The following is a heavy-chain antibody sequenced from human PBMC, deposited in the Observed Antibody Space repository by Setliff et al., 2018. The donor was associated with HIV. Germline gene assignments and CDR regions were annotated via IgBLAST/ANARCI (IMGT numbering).Heavy chain of an antibody. CDR2: TYSGGGT. CDR3: ARYDGYKVSFDN. Sequence: SETLSLTCTVSGGSISSGSYYWSWIRQSAGKGLEWIGHTYSGGGTNYNPSLKSRATISVDTSQNQLSLKLSSVTAADTAMYYCARYDGYKVSFDNWGPGTLVTVSS. J-gene: IGHJ4*02. CDR1: GGSISSGSYY. D-gene: IGHD5-18*01. V-gene: IGHV4-61*09.